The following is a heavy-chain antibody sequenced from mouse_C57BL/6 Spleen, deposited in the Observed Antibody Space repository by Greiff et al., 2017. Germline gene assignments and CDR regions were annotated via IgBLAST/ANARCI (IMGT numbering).Heavy chain of an antibody. CDR1: GYTFTSYW. D-gene: IGHD1-1*01. CDR3: TLYYGSSYYFDY. V-gene: IGHV1-5*01. CDR2: IYPGNSDT. J-gene: IGHJ2*01. Sequence: VQLQQSGTVLARPGASVKMSCKTSGYTFTSYWMHWVKQRPGQGLEWIGAIYPGNSDTSYNQKFKGKAKLTAVTSASTAYMELSSLTNEDSAVYYCTLYYGSSYYFDYWGQGTTLTVSS.